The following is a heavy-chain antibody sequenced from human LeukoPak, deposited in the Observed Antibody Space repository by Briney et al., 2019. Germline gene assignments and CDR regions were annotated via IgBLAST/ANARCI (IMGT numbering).Heavy chain of an antibody. CDR3: ARIDSSGS. V-gene: IGHV4-61*02. CDR2: ISNTGST. Sequence: PSETLSLTCTVSGGSISSGGHYWSWIRQPAGKGLEYLGRISNTGSTNYNPSLKSRVAISLDTSKNQFSLNLSSVTAADTAVYYCARIDSSGSWGQGTLVTVSS. CDR1: GGSISSGGHY. J-gene: IGHJ4*02. D-gene: IGHD3-22*01.